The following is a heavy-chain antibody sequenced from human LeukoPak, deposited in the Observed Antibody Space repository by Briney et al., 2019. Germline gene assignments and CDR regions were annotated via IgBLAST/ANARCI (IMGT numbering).Heavy chain of an antibody. CDR1: GFTVSSNY. CDR3: ARGTSYYYDKAGTEYFQH. Sequence: GGSLRLSCAASGFTVSSNYMSWVRQAPGKGLEWVSVIYSGGSTYYADSVKGRFTISRDNSKNTLYLQMNSLRAEDTAVYYCARGTSYYYDKAGTEYFQHWGQGTLVTVSS. V-gene: IGHV3-53*01. CDR2: IYSGGST. J-gene: IGHJ1*01. D-gene: IGHD3-22*01.